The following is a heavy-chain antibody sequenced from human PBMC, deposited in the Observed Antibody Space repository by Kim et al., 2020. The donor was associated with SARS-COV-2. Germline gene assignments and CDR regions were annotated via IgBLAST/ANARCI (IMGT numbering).Heavy chain of an antibody. Sequence: GGSLRLSCAASGFTFSSYSMNWVRQAPGKGLEWVSSISSSSYIYYADSVKGRFTISRDNAKNSLYLQMNSLRAEDTAVYYCARGVGTSGSGLDYWGQGTLVTVSS. CDR3: ARGVGTSGSGLDY. D-gene: IGHD2-15*01. CDR2: ISSSSYI. V-gene: IGHV3-21*01. CDR1: GFTFSSYS. J-gene: IGHJ4*02.